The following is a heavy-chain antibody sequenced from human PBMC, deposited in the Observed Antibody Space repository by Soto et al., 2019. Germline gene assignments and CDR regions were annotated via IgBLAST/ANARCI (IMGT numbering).Heavy chain of an antibody. CDR1: GFTFSSYD. D-gene: IGHD6-13*01. V-gene: IGHV3-13*01. Sequence: EVQLVESGGGLVQPGGSLRLSCAASGFTFSSYDMHWVRQATGKGLEWVSAIGTAGDTYYPGSVQGRFTISRENAKNSLYLQMNSRRAGDTAVYYCARGGYSSSWFRSGGIDVWGQGTTVTVSS. CDR2: IGTAGDT. J-gene: IGHJ6*02. CDR3: ARGGYSSSWFRSGGIDV.